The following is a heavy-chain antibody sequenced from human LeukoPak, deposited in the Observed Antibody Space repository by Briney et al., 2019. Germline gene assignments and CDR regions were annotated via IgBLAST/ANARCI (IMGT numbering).Heavy chain of an antibody. CDR2: ISWNSGSI. CDR1: GFTFDDYA. Sequence: GGSLRLSCAASGFTFDDYAMHWVRQAPGKGLEWVSGISWNSGSIGYADSVKGRFTISRDNSKNSLYLQMNSLRAEDTAVYYCASHSGWYHWFDPWGQGTLVTVSS. J-gene: IGHJ5*02. CDR3: ASHSGWYHWFDP. V-gene: IGHV3-9*01. D-gene: IGHD6-19*01.